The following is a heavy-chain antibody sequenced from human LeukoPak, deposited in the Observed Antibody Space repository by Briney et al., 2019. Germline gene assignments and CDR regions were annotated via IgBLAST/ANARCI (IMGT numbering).Heavy chain of an antibody. J-gene: IGHJ4*02. CDR3: ARGRALFD. CDR1: GGSISTSNYY. D-gene: IGHD2-21*01. Sequence: SETLSLTCTVSGGSISTSNYYWNWIRQPPGKGLEWIGEINNSGSSNYNPSLKSRVTISLDTSKNQFSLKLTSVTAADTAVYYCARGRALFDWGQGTLVTVSS. CDR2: INNSGSS. V-gene: IGHV4-39*07.